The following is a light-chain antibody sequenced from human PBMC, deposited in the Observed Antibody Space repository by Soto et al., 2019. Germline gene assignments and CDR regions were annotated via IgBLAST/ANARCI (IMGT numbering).Light chain of an antibody. CDR1: QGISSA. J-gene: IGKJ2*01. V-gene: IGKV1-13*02. CDR2: DAS. CDR3: QQFNSYPPGYT. Sequence: AIQLTQSPSSLSASVGDRVTITCRASQGISSALAWYQQKPGKAPKLLIYDASTLESGVPSRFSGSGSGTDFTLTISSRQPEDFETYYCQQFNSYPPGYTFGQGTKLEIK.